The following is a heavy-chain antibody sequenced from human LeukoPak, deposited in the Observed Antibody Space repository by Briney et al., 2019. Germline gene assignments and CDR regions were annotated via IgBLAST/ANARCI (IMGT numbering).Heavy chain of an antibody. CDR1: GGSISSYY. CDR3: ARRLSGYAYYFDY. V-gene: IGHV4-59*08. Sequence: SETLSLTCTVSGGSISSYYWGWIRQPPGKGLEWIGYIYYSGSTNYNPSLKNRVTISVDTSKNQFSLKLSSVTAADTAVYYCARRLSGYAYYFDYWGQGTLVTVSS. CDR2: IYYSGST. J-gene: IGHJ4*02. D-gene: IGHD3-22*01.